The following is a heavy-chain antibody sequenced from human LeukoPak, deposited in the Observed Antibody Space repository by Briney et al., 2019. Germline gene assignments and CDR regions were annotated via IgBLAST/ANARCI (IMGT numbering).Heavy chain of an antibody. J-gene: IGHJ5*02. CDR2: ITTSGSTI. CDR3: ARDGANSNWNDPRNWFDP. D-gene: IGHD1-1*01. Sequence: GGSLRLSCEASGFDLSDYYMTWVRQTPGRGLEWVSYITTSGSTIYYADSMKGRFTISRDNSKNSLFLHMNSLRAEDTAIYYCARDGANSNWNDPRNWFDPWGQGTLVIVSS. CDR1: GFDLSDYY. V-gene: IGHV3-11*01.